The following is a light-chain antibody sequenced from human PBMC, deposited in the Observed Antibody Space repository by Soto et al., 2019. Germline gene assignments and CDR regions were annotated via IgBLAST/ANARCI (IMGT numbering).Light chain of an antibody. V-gene: IGKV1-5*01. J-gene: IGKJ3*01. CDR3: QQYHNWPPFT. CDR1: QSISSW. Sequence: IQMPQSPSTLSASVGDRVTITCRASQSISSWLAWYQQKPGKAPKLLIYDASSLESGVPSRFSGSGSGTQFTLTNSSLQSEDFAVYYCQQYHNWPPFTFGPGTKVDI. CDR2: DAS.